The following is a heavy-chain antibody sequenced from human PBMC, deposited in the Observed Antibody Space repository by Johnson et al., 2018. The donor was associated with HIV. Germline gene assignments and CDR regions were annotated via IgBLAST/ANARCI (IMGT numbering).Heavy chain of an antibody. V-gene: IGHV3-20*04. Sequence: EVQLVESGGGVVRPGGSLRLSCAASGFTFDDFGMGWVRQAPGKGLEWVAGINWNGGRTGYADSVKGRFTISRDNAKNSLYLQMNSLRGEDTALYFCARAGGAVRVNGFDMWGQGTMVTISS. CDR3: ARAGGAVRVNGFDM. J-gene: IGHJ3*02. CDR1: GFTFDDFG. D-gene: IGHD6-19*01. CDR2: INWNGGRT.